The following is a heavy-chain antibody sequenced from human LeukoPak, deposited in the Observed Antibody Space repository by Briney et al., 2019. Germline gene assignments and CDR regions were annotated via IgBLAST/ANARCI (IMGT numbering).Heavy chain of an antibody. D-gene: IGHD5-24*01. V-gene: IGHV3-23*01. CDR1: GFTVSSNY. Sequence: GGSLRLSCAASGFTVSSNYMSWVRQAPGKGLEWVSAISGSGSSTYYADSVKGRFAISRDNSKNTLYLQMNSLRAEDTAVYFCAKQDPLEGYNWFDPWGQGTLVTVSS. CDR3: AKQDPLEGYNWFDP. CDR2: ISGSGSST. J-gene: IGHJ5*02.